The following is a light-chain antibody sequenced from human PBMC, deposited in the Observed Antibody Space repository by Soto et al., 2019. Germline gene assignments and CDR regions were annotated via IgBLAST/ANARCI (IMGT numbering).Light chain of an antibody. CDR3: QQRSNWKYT. J-gene: IGKJ2*01. CDR1: QSVSSY. CDR2: DAS. V-gene: IGKV3-11*01. Sequence: EIVLTQSRATLSLSPGERATLSCRASQSVSSYLAWYQQKPGQAPRLLIYDASNRATGIPARFSGSGSGTDFTLTISSLEPEDFAVYYCQQRSNWKYTFGQGTKLEIK.